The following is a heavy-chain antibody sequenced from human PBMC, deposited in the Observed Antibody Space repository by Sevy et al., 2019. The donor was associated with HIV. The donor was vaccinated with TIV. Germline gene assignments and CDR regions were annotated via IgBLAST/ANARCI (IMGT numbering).Heavy chain of an antibody. D-gene: IGHD3-10*01. J-gene: IGHJ4*02. CDR3: ARGDYYGSLYYFDY. CDR2: SSSASSYI. CDR1: GFTFNYHF. Sequence: GGSLRLSCAASGFTFNYHFMNWVRQVPGKGLEWVSYSSSASSYIHYSDSVKGRFTISRDNAKNLLFLEMNNLRPEDTAVYFCARGDYYGSLYYFDYWGQGTLVTVSS. V-gene: IGHV3-21*06.